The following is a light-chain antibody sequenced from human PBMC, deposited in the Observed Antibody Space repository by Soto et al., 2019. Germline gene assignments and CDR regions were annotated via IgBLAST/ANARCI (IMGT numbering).Light chain of an antibody. CDR2: DAS. Sequence: DIQMTQSPSTLSASVGDRVTITCRASQSISSWLAWYQQKPGKAPKLLIYDASSLESGVPSRFSGSGSVTEFTLTISSLQPDDFATYYCQQYNSYWGWTFGQGTKVEIK. CDR3: QQYNSYWGWT. CDR1: QSISSW. V-gene: IGKV1-5*01. J-gene: IGKJ1*01.